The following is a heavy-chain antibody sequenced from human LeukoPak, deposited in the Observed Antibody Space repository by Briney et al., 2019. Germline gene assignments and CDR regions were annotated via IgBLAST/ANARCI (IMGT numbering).Heavy chain of an antibody. CDR3: ARLGYSYGHIDY. Sequence: PSETLSLTCAVYGGSFSGYYWSWIRQPPGKGLEWIGSIYYSGSTYYNPSLKSRVTISVDTSKNQFSLKLSSVTAADTAVYYCARLGYSYGHIDYWGQGTLVTVSS. V-gene: IGHV4-34*01. CDR2: IYYSGST. J-gene: IGHJ4*02. CDR1: GGSFSGYY. D-gene: IGHD5-18*01.